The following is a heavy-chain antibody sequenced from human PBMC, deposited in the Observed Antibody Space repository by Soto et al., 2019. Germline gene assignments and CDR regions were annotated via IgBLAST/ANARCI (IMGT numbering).Heavy chain of an antibody. J-gene: IGHJ3*02. CDR1: GFTFSSYA. D-gene: IGHD5-18*01. CDR3: EKGHKAMDAFDI. V-gene: IGHV3-23*01. CDR2: ISGSGGST. Sequence: GGSLRLSCAASGFTFSSYAMSWVRQAPGKGLEWVSAISGSGGSTYYADSVKGRFTISRDNSKNTLYLQMNRLRAEDTAVYYCEKGHKAMDAFDIWCQGTMVTVS.